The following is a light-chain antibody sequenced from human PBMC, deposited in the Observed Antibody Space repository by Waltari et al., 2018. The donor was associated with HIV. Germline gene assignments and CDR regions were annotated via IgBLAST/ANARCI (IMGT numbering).Light chain of an antibody. CDR1: SSDVGAYDR. J-gene: IGLJ1*01. CDR3: SSYTSSNIYV. Sequence: QSALTQPPSVSGSPGQSVTISCTGTSSDVGAYDRISWYHQPPGTAPNLMIYEVIYRPSGVPARFSGSKSGNTASLTISGLQAEDEGDYYCSSYTSSNIYVFGTATTVTVL. CDR2: EVI. V-gene: IGLV2-18*02.